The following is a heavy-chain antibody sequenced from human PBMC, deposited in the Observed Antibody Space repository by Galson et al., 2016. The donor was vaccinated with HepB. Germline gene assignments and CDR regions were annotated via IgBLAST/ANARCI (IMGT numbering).Heavy chain of an antibody. CDR1: GGSISDNY. CDR3: GRQRRDGYQNWFDP. D-gene: IGHD5-24*01. V-gene: IGHV4-59*08. Sequence: ETLSLTCTVSGGSISDNYWSWIRQPPGKRLEWIGHISYTGSTTYNPSLKSRVTMSLDTSKNHFSLKVRSVTAADTAVYYCGRQRRDGYQNWFDPWGQGTLVTVSS. CDR2: ISYTGST. J-gene: IGHJ5*02.